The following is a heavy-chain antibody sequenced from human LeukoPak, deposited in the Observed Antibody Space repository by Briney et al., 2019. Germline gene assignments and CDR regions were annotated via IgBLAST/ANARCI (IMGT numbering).Heavy chain of an antibody. CDR1: GFTFSSYD. V-gene: IGHV3-13*01. D-gene: IGHD3-10*01. CDR3: ARGDSITMVPGVILPPFDY. J-gene: IGHJ4*02. CDR2: IGTAGDT. Sequence: GGSLRLSCAASGFTFSSYDMHWVRQATGKGLEWVSAIGTAGDTYYPGSVKGRFTISRENAKNSLYLQMNSLRAGDTAVYYCARGDSITMVPGVILPPFDYWGQGTLVTVSS.